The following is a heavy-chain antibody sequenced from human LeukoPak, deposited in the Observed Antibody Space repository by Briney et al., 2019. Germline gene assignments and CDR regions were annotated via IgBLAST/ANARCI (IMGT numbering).Heavy chain of an antibody. V-gene: IGHV1-2*02. D-gene: IGHD2-15*01. J-gene: IGHJ4*02. CDR1: GYTFTGYY. CDR3: ARVYSIRSFDY. Sequence: ASVRVSCQASGYTFTGYYMHWVRQAPGQGLEWMGWINPNSGDTNYAQKFQGRVTMTRDTSINTAYMELTRLTSDDTAVYYCARVYSIRSFDYWGQGTLVTVSS. CDR2: INPNSGDT.